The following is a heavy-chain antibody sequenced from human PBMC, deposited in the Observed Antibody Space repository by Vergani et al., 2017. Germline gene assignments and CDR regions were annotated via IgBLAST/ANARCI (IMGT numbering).Heavy chain of an antibody. CDR3: AKDGEGYSYGYRHFDY. Sequence: EVQLVESGGDLAQPGGSLTLSCVAYGSIFSDYTMSWVRQAPGRGLEWVSAISGSGGSTYYADSVKGRFTISRDNSKNTLYLQMNSLRAEDTAVYYCAKDGEGYSYGYRHFDYWGQGTLVTVSS. CDR2: ISGSGGST. V-gene: IGHV3-23*04. J-gene: IGHJ4*02. CDR1: GSIFSDYT. D-gene: IGHD5-18*01.